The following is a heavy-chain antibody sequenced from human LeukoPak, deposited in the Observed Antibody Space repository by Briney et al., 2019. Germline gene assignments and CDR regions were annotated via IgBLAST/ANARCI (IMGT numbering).Heavy chain of an antibody. CDR2: INHSGST. V-gene: IGHV4-34*01. CDR1: GGSFSGYY. J-gene: IGHJ5*02. D-gene: IGHD3-22*01. CDR3: ARGITMIVVVISLSWFDP. Sequence: PSETLSLTCAVYGGSFSGYYWSWIRQPPGKGLEWIGEINHSGSTNYNPSLKSRVTISVDTSKNQFSLKLSSVTAADTAVYYCARGITMIVVVISLSWFDPWGQGTLVTVSS.